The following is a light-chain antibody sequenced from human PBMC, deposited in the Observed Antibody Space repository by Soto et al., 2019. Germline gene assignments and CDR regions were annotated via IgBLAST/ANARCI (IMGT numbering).Light chain of an antibody. Sequence: AIQLTQSPSSLSASVGDRVTITCRASQGISSALAWYQQKPGRAPKILIYDASSLESGVPSRFNGSVSGTDFTLTISSLQPEDFASYYCQEFNSYFTFGGGTKVEIK. CDR1: QGISSA. V-gene: IGKV1-13*02. J-gene: IGKJ4*01. CDR2: DAS. CDR3: QEFNSYFT.